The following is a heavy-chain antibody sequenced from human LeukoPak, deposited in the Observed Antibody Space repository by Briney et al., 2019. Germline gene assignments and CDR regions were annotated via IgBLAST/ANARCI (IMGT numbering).Heavy chain of an antibody. D-gene: IGHD6-19*01. V-gene: IGHV3-9*03. CDR3: AKGGQYSSGWDYYFDY. CDR1: GFTFDDYA. Sequence: PGRSLRLSCAASGFTFDDYAMHWVRQAPGKGLEWVSGISWNSGSIGYADSVKGRFTISSDNAKNSLYLQMNSLRAEDMALYYCAKGGQYSSGWDYYFDYWGQGTLVTVSS. CDR2: ISWNSGSI. J-gene: IGHJ4*02.